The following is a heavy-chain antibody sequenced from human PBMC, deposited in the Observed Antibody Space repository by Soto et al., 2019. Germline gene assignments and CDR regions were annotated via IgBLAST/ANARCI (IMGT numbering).Heavy chain of an antibody. CDR1: GVSFSDYS. D-gene: IGHD1-26*01. V-gene: IGHV3-21*06. Sequence: GGSLRLSCVVSGVSFSDYSMNWVRQAPGKGLEWVSLITGNSEYKYYAGSVKGRFTVSRDNAKNSLYLQMNSLTVEDTAVYYCARSGELLQTFDSWGQGTLVTVSS. CDR3: ARSGELLQTFDS. CDR2: ITGNSEYK. J-gene: IGHJ4*02.